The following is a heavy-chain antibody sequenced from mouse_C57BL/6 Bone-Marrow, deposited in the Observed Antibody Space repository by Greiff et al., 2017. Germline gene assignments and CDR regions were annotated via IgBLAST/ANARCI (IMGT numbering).Heavy chain of an antibody. J-gene: IGHJ4*01. Sequence: VNVVESGAELARPGASVKLSCKASGYTFTSYGISWVKQRTGQGLEWIGEIYPRSGNTYYNEKFKGKATLTADKSSSTAYMELRSLTSEDSAVYFCARSRGSSYVYYAMDYWGQGTSVTVSS. D-gene: IGHD1-1*01. CDR3: ARSRGSSYVYYAMDY. CDR2: IYPRSGNT. CDR1: GYTFTSYG. V-gene: IGHV1-81*01.